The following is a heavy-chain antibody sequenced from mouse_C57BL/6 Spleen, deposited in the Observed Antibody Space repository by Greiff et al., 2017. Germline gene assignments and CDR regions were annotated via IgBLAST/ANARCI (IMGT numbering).Heavy chain of an antibody. CDR2: IYPGRGST. CDR1: GYTFTSYW. D-gene: IGHD2-14*01. V-gene: IGHV1-55*01. Sequence: QVQLQQPGAELVKPGASVTMSCKASGYTFTSYWITWVKQRPGQGLEWIGAIYPGRGSTNYNEKFKSKDTLTVDTSSSTAYMQLSSLTSEDSAVYYCARSDRNYFDYWGQGTTLTVSA. J-gene: IGHJ2*01. CDR3: ARSDRNYFDY.